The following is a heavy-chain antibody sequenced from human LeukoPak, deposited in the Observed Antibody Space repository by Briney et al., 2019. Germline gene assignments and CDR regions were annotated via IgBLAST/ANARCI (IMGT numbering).Heavy chain of an antibody. V-gene: IGHV4-38-2*01. CDR2: MSHNRGT. CDR3: ASYYASGVSAYNYYGMDV. Sequence: SETLSLTCAVSGYSISSGYYWGWIRQPPGKGLEWIGSMSHNRGTYYNPSLKSRVTISMHTSKNQFSLRLSSVTAADTAVYYCASYYASGVSAYNYYGMDVWGKGTTVTVSS. J-gene: IGHJ6*04. CDR1: GYSISSGYY. D-gene: IGHD3-10*01.